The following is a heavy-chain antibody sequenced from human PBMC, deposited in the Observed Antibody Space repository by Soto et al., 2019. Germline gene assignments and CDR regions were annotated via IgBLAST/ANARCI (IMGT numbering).Heavy chain of an antibody. V-gene: IGHV3-33*01. Sequence: GGSLRLSCAASGFTFSSYGMHWVRQAPGKGLEWVAVIWYDGSNKYYADSVKGRFTISRDNSKNTLYLQMNSLRAEDTAVYYCARDYYDSSGYYYLFDYWGQGTLVTVSS. CDR3: ARDYYDSSGYYYLFDY. J-gene: IGHJ4*02. CDR2: IWYDGSNK. D-gene: IGHD3-22*01. CDR1: GFTFSSYG.